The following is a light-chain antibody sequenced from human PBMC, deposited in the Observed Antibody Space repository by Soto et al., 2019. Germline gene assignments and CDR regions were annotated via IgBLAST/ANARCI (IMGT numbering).Light chain of an antibody. CDR1: QSVSTN. Sequence: EIVMTQSPATLSVSPGERATLSCRASQSVSTNLAWYQQKPGQGHRLLIFGASTRAIGIPARFSGSGSGTDFTLTIRSLQSEDFAVYYCKHYNELPLTFGGGTKVDIK. J-gene: IGKJ4*01. CDR3: KHYNELPLT. CDR2: GAS. V-gene: IGKV3-15*01.